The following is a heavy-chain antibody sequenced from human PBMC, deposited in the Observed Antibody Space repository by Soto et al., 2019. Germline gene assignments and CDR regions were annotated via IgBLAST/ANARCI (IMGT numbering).Heavy chain of an antibody. CDR3: ARVWRYYGSGSYYDYYYGMDV. CDR2: IYYTGSS. Sequence: SETLSLTCSVSGASISSRPYYWGWIRQPPGRGLEWIGSIYYTGSSSSHPSLKSRVTLSVDTSKNLFSLKLSSVTAADTAVYYCARVWRYYGSGSYYDYYYGMDVWDQGTTVTVSS. V-gene: IGHV4-39*01. CDR1: GASISSRPYY. D-gene: IGHD3-10*01. J-gene: IGHJ6*02.